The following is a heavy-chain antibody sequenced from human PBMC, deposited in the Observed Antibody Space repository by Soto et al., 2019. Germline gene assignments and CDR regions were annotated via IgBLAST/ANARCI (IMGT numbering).Heavy chain of an antibody. CDR1: GFTFGDYA. J-gene: IGHJ4*02. CDR2: IRSKAYGGTT. CDR3: TRALAVAGRERGFDY. Sequence: GGSLRLSCTASGFTFGDYAMSWFRQAPGKGLEWVGFIRSKAYGGTTEYAASVKGRFTISRDDSKSIAYLQMNSLKTEDTAVYYCTRALAVAGRERGFDYWGQGTLVTVSS. D-gene: IGHD6-19*01. V-gene: IGHV3-49*03.